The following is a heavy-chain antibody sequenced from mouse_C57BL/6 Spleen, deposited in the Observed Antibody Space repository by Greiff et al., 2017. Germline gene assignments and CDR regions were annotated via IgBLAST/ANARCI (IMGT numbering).Heavy chain of an antibody. CDR3: ARGDYGNSYAMDY. CDR2: INPYNGDT. CDR1: GYSFTGYF. D-gene: IGHD2-1*01. Sequence: EVQLQQSGPELVKPGDSVKISCKASGYSFTGYFMNWVMQSHGKSLEWIGRINPYNGDTFYNQKFKGKATLTVDKSSSTAHMELRSLTSEDAAVYYCARGDYGNSYAMDYWGQGTSVTVAS. V-gene: IGHV1-20*01. J-gene: IGHJ4*01.